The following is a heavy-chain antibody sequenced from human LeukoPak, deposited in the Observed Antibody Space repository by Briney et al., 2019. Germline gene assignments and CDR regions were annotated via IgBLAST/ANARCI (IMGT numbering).Heavy chain of an antibody. D-gene: IGHD1-26*01. Sequence: SETLSLTCAVYGGSFSGYYWSWIRRLPGKGLEWIGEINHSGSTNYNPSLKSRVTISVDTSKNQFSLKLSSVTAADTAVYYCARARSGSYRDRRFNPWGQGTLVTVSS. V-gene: IGHV4-34*01. CDR1: GGSFSGYY. J-gene: IGHJ5*02. CDR3: ARARSGSYRDRRFNP. CDR2: INHSGST.